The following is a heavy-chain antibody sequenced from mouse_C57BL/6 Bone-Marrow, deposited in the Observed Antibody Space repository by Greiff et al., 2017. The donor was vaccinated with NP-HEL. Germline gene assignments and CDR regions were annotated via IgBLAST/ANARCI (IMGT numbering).Heavy chain of an antibody. V-gene: IGHV6-6*01. CDR2: IRNKANNHAT. Sequence: EVKLVESGGGLVQPGGSMKLSCAASGFTFSDAWMDWVRQSPEKGLEWVAEIRNKANNHATYYAESVKGRFTISRDDSKSSVYLQMNSLRAEDTGIYYCLYGSSPYYAMDYWGQGTSVTVSS. J-gene: IGHJ4*01. CDR3: LYGSSPYYAMDY. CDR1: GFTFSDAW. D-gene: IGHD1-1*01.